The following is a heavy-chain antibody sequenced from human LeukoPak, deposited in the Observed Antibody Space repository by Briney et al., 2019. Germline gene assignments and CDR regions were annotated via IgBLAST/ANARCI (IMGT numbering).Heavy chain of an antibody. D-gene: IGHD3-16*02. CDR2: IYSSGST. V-gene: IGHV4-59*01. CDR3: ARAPYRDDAFDI. J-gene: IGHJ3*02. CDR1: GGSISSYY. Sequence: PSETLSLTCTVPGGSISSYYWSWIRQPPGKGLEWIAYIYSSGSTYYNPSLKSRVTISVDTSKNQFSLKLSSVTAADTAVYYCARAPYRDDAFDIWGQGTMVTVSS.